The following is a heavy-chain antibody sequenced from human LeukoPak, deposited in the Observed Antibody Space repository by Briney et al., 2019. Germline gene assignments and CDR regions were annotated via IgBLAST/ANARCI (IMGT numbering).Heavy chain of an antibody. D-gene: IGHD3-9*01. Sequence: SETLSLTCAVYGGSFSGYYWSWIRQPPGKGLEWIGEINHSGSTNYNPSLTSRVTISVDTSKNQFSLKLSSVTAADTAVYYCARDRRYFDWLLSTPYYYYGMDVWGKGTTVTVSS. J-gene: IGHJ6*04. CDR2: INHSGST. CDR1: GGSFSGYY. CDR3: ARDRRYFDWLLSTPYYYYGMDV. V-gene: IGHV4-34*01.